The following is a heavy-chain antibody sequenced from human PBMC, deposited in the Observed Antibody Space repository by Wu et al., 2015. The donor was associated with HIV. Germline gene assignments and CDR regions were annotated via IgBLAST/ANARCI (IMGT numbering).Heavy chain of an antibody. J-gene: IGHJ5*02. CDR2: INPNSGGT. CDR3: ARGGYSSSWYRGDWSTP. Sequence: QVQLVQSGAEVKKPGASVKVSCKASGYTFTGYYMHWVRQAPGQGLEWMGWINPNSGGTNYAQKFQGRVTMTRDTSISTAYMELSRLRSDDTAVYYCARGGYSSSWYRGDWSTPWGQGTLVTVSS. V-gene: IGHV1-2*02. D-gene: IGHD6-13*01. CDR1: GYTFTGYY.